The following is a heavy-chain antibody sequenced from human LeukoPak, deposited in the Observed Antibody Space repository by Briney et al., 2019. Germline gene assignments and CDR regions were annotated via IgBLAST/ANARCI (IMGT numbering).Heavy chain of an antibody. J-gene: IGHJ4*02. V-gene: IGHV4-39*01. CDR1: GGSISSSIYY. CDR2: IYYSGST. CDR3: ARLKEILWFGELFDY. D-gene: IGHD3-10*01. Sequence: PSETLSLTCTVSGGSISSSIYYWGWIRQPPGKGLEWIGSIYYSGSTYYNPSLKSRVTISVDTSKNQFSLKLSSVTAADTAVYYCARLKEILWFGELFDYWGQGTLVTVSS.